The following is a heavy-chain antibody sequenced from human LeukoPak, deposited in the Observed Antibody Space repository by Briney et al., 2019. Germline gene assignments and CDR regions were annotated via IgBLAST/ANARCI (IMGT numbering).Heavy chain of an antibody. CDR2: INHSGST. CDR1: GVAFTGYY. J-gene: IGHJ2*01. V-gene: IGHV4-34*01. D-gene: IGHD6-19*01. CDR3: AIWLEAVAVPNWYFDL. Sequence: SETLSLTCAVYGVAFTGYYWTWIPQPPGQELEWMGEINHSGSTNYNPSLKSRVTISVDTSKNQSSLKLSSVTAADTAVYYCAIWLEAVAVPNWYFDLWGRGTLVTVSS.